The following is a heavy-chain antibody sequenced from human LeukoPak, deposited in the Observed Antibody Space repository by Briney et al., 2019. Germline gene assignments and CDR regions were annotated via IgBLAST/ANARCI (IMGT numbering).Heavy chain of an antibody. CDR3: ARDKYYYDSSGYYHGYY. Sequence: ASVKVSCKASGYTFTGYYMHWVRQAPGQGLEWMGRIIPILGIANYAQKFQGRVTITADKSTSTAYMELSSLRSEDTAVYYCARDKYYYDSSGYYHGYYWGQGTLVTVSS. J-gene: IGHJ4*02. CDR1: GYTFTGYY. V-gene: IGHV1-69*04. CDR2: IIPILGIA. D-gene: IGHD3-22*01.